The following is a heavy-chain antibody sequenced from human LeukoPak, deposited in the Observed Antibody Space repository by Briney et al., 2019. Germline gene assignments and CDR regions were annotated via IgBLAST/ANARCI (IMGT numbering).Heavy chain of an antibody. CDR2: IYYTGST. J-gene: IGHJ4*02. Sequence: SETLSLTCAVYGGSFSGYYWSWIRQPPGKGLEWIGYIYYTGSTNYNPSLKSRITTSIDTSKNQFSLKLSSVTAADTAVYYCARSVVPTAPIDYWGQGTLVTVSS. CDR1: GGSFSGYY. V-gene: IGHV4-59*01. CDR3: ARSVVPTAPIDY. D-gene: IGHD2-2*01.